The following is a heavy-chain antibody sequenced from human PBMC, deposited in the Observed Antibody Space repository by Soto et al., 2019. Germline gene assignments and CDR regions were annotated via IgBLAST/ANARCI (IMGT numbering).Heavy chain of an antibody. Sequence: QVQLVQSGAEVKKPGASVKVSCKASGYTFTSYDINWVRQATGQGLEWMGWMNPNSGNTGYAQKFQGRVTMTRNTSIRLPYMELGSGRSQDAAQYYWASASSVCALYWSQGTLVTVSS. J-gene: IGHJ4*02. V-gene: IGHV1-8*01. CDR3: ASASSVCALY. D-gene: IGHD2-8*01. CDR1: GYTFTSYD. CDR2: MNPNSGNT.